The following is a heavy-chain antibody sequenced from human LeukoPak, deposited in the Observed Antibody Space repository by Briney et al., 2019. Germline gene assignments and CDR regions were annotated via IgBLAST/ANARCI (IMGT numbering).Heavy chain of an antibody. Sequence: PGGSLRLSCEASGLTFSNSWMHWVRQAPGKGLVWVSRINNEGTTISYADSVKGRFTISRDNAKNTLYLQMNSLRAEDTAVYYCATSLLWLGELSSLDYWGQGTLVTVSS. CDR3: ATSLLWLGELSSLDY. V-gene: IGHV3-74*01. CDR1: GLTFSNSW. CDR2: INNEGTTI. J-gene: IGHJ4*02. D-gene: IGHD3-10*01.